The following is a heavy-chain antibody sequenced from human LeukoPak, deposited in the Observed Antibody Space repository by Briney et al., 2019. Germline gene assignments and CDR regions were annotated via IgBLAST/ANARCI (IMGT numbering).Heavy chain of an antibody. Sequence: GGSLRLSCAASGFTFSSYGMHWVRQAPGKGLEWVAFIRYGGSNKYYADSVKGRFTISRDNSKNTLYLQMNSLRAEDTAVYYCAKDRGGCSSTSCYPKVSTFGGQGTLVTVSS. D-gene: IGHD2-2*01. V-gene: IGHV3-30*02. J-gene: IGHJ4*02. CDR1: GFTFSSYG. CDR2: IRYGGSNK. CDR3: AKDRGGCSSTSCYPKVSTF.